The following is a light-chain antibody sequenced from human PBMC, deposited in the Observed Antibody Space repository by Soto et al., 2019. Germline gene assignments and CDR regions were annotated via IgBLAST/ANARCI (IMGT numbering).Light chain of an antibody. CDR3: QQYGSSQWT. J-gene: IGKJ1*01. Sequence: EIVLTQSPGTLSLSPGERATLSCRASQSVSSSYLAWYQQKPGQAPRLLIYGASSRATGIPDRFSGSGSGTDFTLTISRLEPEDFAVYYCQQYGSSQWTFGQWTNVEIK. V-gene: IGKV3-20*01. CDR1: QSVSSSY. CDR2: GAS.